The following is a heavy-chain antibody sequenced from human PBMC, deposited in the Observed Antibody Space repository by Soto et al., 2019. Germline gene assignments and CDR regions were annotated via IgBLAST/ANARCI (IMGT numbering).Heavy chain of an antibody. J-gene: IGHJ4*02. CDR1: GFSLSNARMG. CDR2: IFSNDEK. Sequence: SGPTLVNPTETLTLTCTVSGFSLSNARMGVSWIRQPPGKALEWLAHIFSNDEKSYSTSLKSRLTISKDTSKSQVVLTMTNMDPVDTATYYCARILTRSLWSGYHYFDYWGQGTLVTVSS. V-gene: IGHV2-26*01. CDR3: ARILTRSLWSGYHYFDY. D-gene: IGHD3-3*01.